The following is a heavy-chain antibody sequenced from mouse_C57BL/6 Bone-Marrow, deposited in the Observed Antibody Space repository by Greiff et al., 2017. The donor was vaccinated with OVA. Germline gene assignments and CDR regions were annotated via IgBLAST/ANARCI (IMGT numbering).Heavy chain of an antibody. Sequence: QVQLKQSGAELVRPGASVKLSCKASGYTFTDYYINWVKQRPGQGLEWIARIYPGSGNTYYNEKFKGKATLTAEKSSSTAYMQRSSLTSEDSAVYCGARGGYYEDWEDYWGQGTTLTVSS. CDR1: GYTFTDYY. CDR3: ARGGYYEDWEDY. V-gene: IGHV1-76*01. CDR2: IYPGSGNT. D-gene: IGHD2-3*01. J-gene: IGHJ2*01.